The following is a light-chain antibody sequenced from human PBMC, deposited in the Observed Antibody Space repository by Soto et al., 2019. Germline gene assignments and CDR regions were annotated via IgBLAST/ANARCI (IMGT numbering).Light chain of an antibody. CDR3: QQYNSWPRT. V-gene: IGKV3-15*01. J-gene: IGKJ1*01. CDR2: GAS. CDR1: QSANSN. Sequence: EIVMTQSPATLSVSPGERATLSCRASQSANSNLAWYQQKPGQAPKLLIYGASSRATGIPARFSGSGSGTEFTLTITSLQSEDFEVYYCQQYNSWPRTLGQGTKVDIK.